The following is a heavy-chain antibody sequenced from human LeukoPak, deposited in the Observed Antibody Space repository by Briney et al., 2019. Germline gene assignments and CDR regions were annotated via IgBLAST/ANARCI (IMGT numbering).Heavy chain of an antibody. CDR1: GFFFNSYW. V-gene: IGHV3-7*03. CDR3: ARGRGVDS. Sequence: GGSLRLSCATSGFFFNSYWLSWVRQAPGMGLEWVANIKQDGSERHYVDSVKGRFIISRDNAKNSVYLEMNSLRVEDTAVYYCARGRGVDSWGQGTLVTVSS. D-gene: IGHD3-10*01. CDR2: IKQDGSER. J-gene: IGHJ4*02.